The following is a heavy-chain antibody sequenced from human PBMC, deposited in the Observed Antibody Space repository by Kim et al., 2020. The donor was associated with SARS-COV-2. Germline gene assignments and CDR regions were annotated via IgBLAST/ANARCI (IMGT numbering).Heavy chain of an antibody. J-gene: IGHJ4*02. Sequence: GGSLRLSCAASGFTFSSYSMNWVRQAPGKGLEWVSSISSSSSYIYYADSVKGRFTISRDNAKNSLYLQMNSLRAEDTAVYYCARDEDSSGYVTSPPDYWGQGTLVTVSS. CDR1: GFTFSSYS. V-gene: IGHV3-21*01. CDR3: ARDEDSSGYVTSPPDY. D-gene: IGHD3-22*01. CDR2: ISSSSSYI.